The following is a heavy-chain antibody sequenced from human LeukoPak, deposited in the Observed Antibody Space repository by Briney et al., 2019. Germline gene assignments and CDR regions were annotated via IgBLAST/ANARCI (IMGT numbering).Heavy chain of an antibody. CDR3: ARVKYHGSGPFHAFDI. J-gene: IGHJ3*02. CDR2: IYYSGST. Sequence: PSETLSLTCTVSGGSISSYYWSWIRQPPGKGLEWIGYIYYSGSTNYNPSLKSRVTISVDTSKNQFSLKLSSVTAADTAVYYCARVKYHGSGPFHAFDIWGQGTMVTVSS. D-gene: IGHD3-10*01. CDR1: GGSISSYY. V-gene: IGHV4-59*01.